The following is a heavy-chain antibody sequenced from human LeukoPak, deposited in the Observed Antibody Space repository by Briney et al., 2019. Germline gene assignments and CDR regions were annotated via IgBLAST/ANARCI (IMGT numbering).Heavy chain of an antibody. Sequence: KPSETLSHTCTVAGGSISGFYWSWLRQPPGKGLEWIGYIHYSGSTNYNPSLKSRVTISEDTSKNQFSLKLTSVTAADTAVYYCAREIEYSGYFDFWGQGTLVTVSS. CDR2: IHYSGST. CDR1: GGSISGFY. V-gene: IGHV4-59*01. CDR3: AREIEYSGYFDF. J-gene: IGHJ4*02. D-gene: IGHD2/OR15-2a*01.